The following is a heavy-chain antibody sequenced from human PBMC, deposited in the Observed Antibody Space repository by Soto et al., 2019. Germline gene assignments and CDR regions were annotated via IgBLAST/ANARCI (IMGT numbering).Heavy chain of an antibody. CDR1: GYTFTSYA. D-gene: IGHD3-10*01. V-gene: IGHV1-3*01. J-gene: IGHJ4*02. CDR2: INAGNGNT. Sequence: ASVKVSCKASGYTFTSYAMHWVRQAPGQRLEWMGWINAGNGNTKYSQKFQGRVTITTDTSTSTAYMELSSLRSDDTAVYYCAIGAGSGSYYSPRGQGTLVTVSS. CDR3: AIGAGSGSYYSP.